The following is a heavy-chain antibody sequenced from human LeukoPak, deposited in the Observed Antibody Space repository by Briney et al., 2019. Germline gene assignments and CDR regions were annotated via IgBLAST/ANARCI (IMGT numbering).Heavy chain of an antibody. J-gene: IGHJ4*02. Sequence: KSSETLSLTCTVSGGSISSYYWSWIRQPPGKGLEWIGYIYYSGSTNYNPSLKSRVTISVETSKSLFSLKLSSVTAADTAVYYCARLTGYMIEDYFTTGAREPWSPSPQ. CDR3: ARLTGYMIEDYFTT. CDR1: GGSISSYY. V-gene: IGHV4-59*01. CDR2: IYYSGST. D-gene: IGHD3-22*01.